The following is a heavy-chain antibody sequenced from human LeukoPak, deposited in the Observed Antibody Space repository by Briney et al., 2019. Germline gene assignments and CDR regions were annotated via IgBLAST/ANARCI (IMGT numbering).Heavy chain of an antibody. CDR1: GGTFSSCA. CDR3: ARVRGAVAGTNAFDI. D-gene: IGHD6-19*01. V-gene: IGHV1-18*01. J-gene: IGHJ3*02. Sequence: GASVKVSCKASGGTFSSCAISWVRQAPGQGLAWMGWISAYNGNTNYAQKLQGRVTMTTDTSTSTAYMELRSLRSDDTAVYYCARVRGAVAGTNAFDIWGQGTMVTVSS. CDR2: ISAYNGNT.